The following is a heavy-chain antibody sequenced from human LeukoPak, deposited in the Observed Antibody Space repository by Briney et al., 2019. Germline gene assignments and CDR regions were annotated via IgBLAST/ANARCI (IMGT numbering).Heavy chain of an antibody. CDR2: IYPGDSDT. J-gene: IGHJ4*02. V-gene: IGHV5-51*01. Sequence: GESLQISCKGSGYRFTSYWIGWVRQMPGKGLEWMGIIYPGDSDTRYSPSFQGQVTISADKSISTAYLQWSSLKASDTAMYYCATTGGYCSSTSCPEFGYWGQGTLVTVSS. CDR1: GYRFTSYW. CDR3: ATTGGYCSSTSCPEFGY. D-gene: IGHD2-2*03.